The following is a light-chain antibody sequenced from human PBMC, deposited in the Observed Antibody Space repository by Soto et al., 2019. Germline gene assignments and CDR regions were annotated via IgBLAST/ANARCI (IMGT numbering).Light chain of an antibody. CDR2: GAS. CDR1: QSVSSSY. J-gene: IGKJ3*01. Sequence: EIVLTQSPGTLSLSPGERATLSCRASQSVSSSYLAWYQQKPGQAPRLLIYGASSRATGIPDRFSGSGSGTDFTLTISSLEPEDFAVYYCQQFGSSPLLTFGPGTKVDVK. V-gene: IGKV3-20*01. CDR3: QQFGSSPLLT.